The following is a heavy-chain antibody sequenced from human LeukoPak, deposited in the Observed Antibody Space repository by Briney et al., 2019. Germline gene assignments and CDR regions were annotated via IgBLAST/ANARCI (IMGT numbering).Heavy chain of an antibody. J-gene: IGHJ4*02. CDR2: ISYDGSNK. Sequence: PGGSLRLSCAASGFTFSSYAMHWVRQAPGKGLEWVAVISYDGSNKYYADSVKGRFTISRDNSKNTLYLQMNSLRAEDTAVYYCAREAGYSDYWGQGTLVTVSS. CDR1: GFTFSSYA. V-gene: IGHV3-30-3*01. CDR3: AREAGYSDY.